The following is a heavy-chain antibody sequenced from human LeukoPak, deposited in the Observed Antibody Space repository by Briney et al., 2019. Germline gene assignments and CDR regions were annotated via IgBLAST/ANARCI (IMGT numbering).Heavy chain of an antibody. D-gene: IGHD6-6*01. J-gene: IGHJ4*02. Sequence: TSETLSLTCAVYGGSFSGYYWSWIRQPPGKGLEWIGEINHSGSTNYNPSLESRVTISVDTSKNQFSLKLSSVTAADTAVYYCARVMSIVFDCWGQGTLVTVSS. V-gene: IGHV4-34*01. CDR3: ARVMSIVFDC. CDR1: GGSFSGYY. CDR2: INHSGST.